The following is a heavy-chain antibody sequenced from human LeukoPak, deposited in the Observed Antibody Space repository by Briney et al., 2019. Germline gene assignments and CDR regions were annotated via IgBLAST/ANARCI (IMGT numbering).Heavy chain of an antibody. CDR2: IYYSGST. D-gene: IGHD3-22*01. V-gene: IGHV4-59*12. CDR3: ARENIYYYHSSGYYDY. J-gene: IGHJ4*02. Sequence: PSETLSLTCTVSGGSISSYYWSWIRQPPGKGLEWIGYIYYSGSTNYNPSLKSRVTISVDTSKNQFSLKLNSVTAADTAVYYCARENIYYYHSSGYYDYWGQGTLVTVSS. CDR1: GGSISSYY.